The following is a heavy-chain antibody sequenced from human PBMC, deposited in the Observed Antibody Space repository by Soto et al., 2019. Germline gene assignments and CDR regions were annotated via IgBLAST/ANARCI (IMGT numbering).Heavy chain of an antibody. CDR3: AREATAGIAAAGNDFDY. D-gene: IGHD6-13*01. J-gene: IGHJ4*02. Sequence: QVQLVQSGAEVKKPGASVKVSCKASGYTFTSYGISWVRQAPGQGLEWMGWISAYNGNTNYAQKLQGRVTMTTDTSTSTAYMELRSLRSDDTAVYYWAREATAGIAAAGNDFDYWGQGTLITVSS. CDR2: ISAYNGNT. CDR1: GYTFTSYG. V-gene: IGHV1-18*01.